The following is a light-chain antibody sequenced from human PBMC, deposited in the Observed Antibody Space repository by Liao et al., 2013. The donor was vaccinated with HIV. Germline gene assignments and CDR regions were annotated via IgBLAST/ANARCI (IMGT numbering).Light chain of an antibody. V-gene: IGLV3-1*01. J-gene: IGLJ1*01. CDR1: TLGDKY. Sequence: SYELTQPPSVSVSPGQTATITCSGDTLGDKYACWYQQKPGQSPVLVIYQDSKRPSGIPERFSGSNSGNTATLTISGAQAMDEGDYYCQAWDRGMGVFGTGTKVTVL. CDR2: QDS. CDR3: QAWDRGMGV.